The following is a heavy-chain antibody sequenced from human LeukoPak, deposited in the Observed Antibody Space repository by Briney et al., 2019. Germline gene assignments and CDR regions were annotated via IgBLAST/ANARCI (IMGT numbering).Heavy chain of an antibody. Sequence: GGSLRLSCAASGFTFSSYSMNWVRQAPGKGLEWVSSISSSSSYIYYADSVKGRFTISRDTSKNTLYLQMNSLRAEDTAVYYCAKEATEATSLDYWGQGTLVTVSS. D-gene: IGHD5-24*01. CDR1: GFTFSSYS. V-gene: IGHV3-21*01. CDR2: ISSSSSYI. J-gene: IGHJ4*02. CDR3: AKEATEATSLDY.